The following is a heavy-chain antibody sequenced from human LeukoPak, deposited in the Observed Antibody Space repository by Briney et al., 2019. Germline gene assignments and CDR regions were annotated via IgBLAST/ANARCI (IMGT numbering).Heavy chain of an antibody. CDR3: ARDGTASDAFDI. Sequence: GGSLRLPCAASGFTFSSYSMNWVRQAPGKGLEWVSSISSSSSYIYYADSVKGRFTISRDNAKNSLYLQMNSLRAEDTAVYYCARDGTASDAFDIWGQGTMVTVSS. D-gene: IGHD1-26*01. J-gene: IGHJ3*02. CDR2: ISSSSSYI. CDR1: GFTFSSYS. V-gene: IGHV3-21*01.